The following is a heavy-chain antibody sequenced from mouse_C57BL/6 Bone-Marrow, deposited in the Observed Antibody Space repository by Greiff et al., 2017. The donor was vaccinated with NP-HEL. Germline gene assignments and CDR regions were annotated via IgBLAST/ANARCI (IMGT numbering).Heavy chain of an antibody. V-gene: IGHV1-18*01. J-gene: IGHJ2*01. Sequence: EVQLQESGPELVKPGASVKIPCKASGYTFTDYNMDWVKQSHGKSLEWIGDINPNNGGTIYNQKFKGKATLTVDKSSSTAYMELRSLTSEDTAVYYCARRKPNLSSFDYWGQGTTLTVSS. D-gene: IGHD6-5*01. CDR3: ARRKPNLSSFDY. CDR2: INPNNGGT. CDR1: GYTFTDYN.